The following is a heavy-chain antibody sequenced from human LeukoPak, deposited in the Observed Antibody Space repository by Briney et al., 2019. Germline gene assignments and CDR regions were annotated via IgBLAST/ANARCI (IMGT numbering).Heavy chain of an antibody. CDR3: ARGQAQQWLVSPWNYYYMDV. J-gene: IGHJ6*03. D-gene: IGHD6-19*01. Sequence: GGSLRLSCAASGFTFSSYSMNWVRQAPGKGLEWVSSISSSSSYIYYADSVKGRFTISRDNAKNSLYLQMNSLRAEDTAAYYCARGQAQQWLVSPWNYYYMDVWGKGTTVTISS. CDR1: GFTFSSYS. V-gene: IGHV3-21*01. CDR2: ISSSSSYI.